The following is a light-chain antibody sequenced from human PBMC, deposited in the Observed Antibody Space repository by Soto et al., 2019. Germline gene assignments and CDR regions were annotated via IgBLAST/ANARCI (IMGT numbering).Light chain of an antibody. CDR3: AAWDDSMSGRV. CDR1: SSNIGSNY. V-gene: IGLV1-47*01. CDR2: RNN. J-gene: IGLJ1*01. Sequence: VLTQPPSASGTPGQRVTISCSGSSSNIGSNYVYWYQQLPGTAPKLLIYRNNQRPSGVPDRFSGSKSGTSASLAISGLRSEDEADYYCAAWDDSMSGRVFGTGTKVTVL.